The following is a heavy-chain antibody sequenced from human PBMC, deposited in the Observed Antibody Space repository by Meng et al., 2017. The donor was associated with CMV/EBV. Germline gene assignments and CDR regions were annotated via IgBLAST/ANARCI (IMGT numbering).Heavy chain of an antibody. CDR2: IYSDGINT. D-gene: IGHD4-17*01. Sequence: GGSLRLSCAASGFTVSSSYAMTWVRQAPGKRLEWVSVIYSDGINTYYADSVKGRFTIYRDDSKNMLYLQMNSLRVEDTAVYYCAKDRHYGDSQYFYGLGVWGQGTTVTVSS. CDR1: GFTVSSSYA. V-gene: IGHV3-23*03. J-gene: IGHJ6*02. CDR3: AKDRHYGDSQYFYGLGV.